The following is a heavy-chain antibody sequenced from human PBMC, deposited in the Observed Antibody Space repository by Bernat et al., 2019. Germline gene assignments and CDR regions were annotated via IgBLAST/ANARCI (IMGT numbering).Heavy chain of an antibody. Sequence: QVQLQESGPGLVKPSQTLSLTYTVSGGSISSGGYYWSWIRQHPGKGLEWIGYIYYSGSTYYNPSLKSRVTISVDTSKNQFSLKLSSVTAADTAVYYCARGPAYYDFWSGYYTSHYFDYWGQGTLVTVSS. CDR2: IYYSGST. CDR3: ARGPAYYDFWSGYYTSHYFDY. J-gene: IGHJ4*02. D-gene: IGHD3-3*01. CDR1: GGSISSGGYY. V-gene: IGHV4-31*03.